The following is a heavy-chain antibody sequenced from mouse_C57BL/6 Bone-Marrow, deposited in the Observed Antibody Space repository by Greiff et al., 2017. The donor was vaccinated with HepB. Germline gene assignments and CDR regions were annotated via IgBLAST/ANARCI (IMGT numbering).Heavy chain of an antibody. J-gene: IGHJ2*01. CDR2: ISSGSSTI. CDR1: GFTFSDYG. CDR3: ERRGRPRARGFDY. D-gene: IGHD3-3*01. V-gene: IGHV5-17*01. Sequence: VQLKQSGGGLVKPGGSLKLSCAASGFTFSDYGMHWVRQAPEKGLEWVAYISSGSSTIYYADTVKGRCTISRDNAKNTLSLQMTSLRTEDTALYYCERRGRPRARGFDYWGQGTTLTVSS.